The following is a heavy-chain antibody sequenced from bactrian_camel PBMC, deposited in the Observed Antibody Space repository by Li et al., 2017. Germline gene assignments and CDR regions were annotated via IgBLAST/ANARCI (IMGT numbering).Heavy chain of an antibody. J-gene: IGHJ4*01. D-gene: IGHD2*01. V-gene: IGHV3S53*01. CDR1: GFTSRRRG. Sequence: HVQLVESGGGSVQAGGSLRLSCTAPGFTSRRRGMSWHRQAAGKQREWVSSISTDGSTRFADSVKGRFTISRDNAKNTVYLQMNNLRPEDTAKYFCATHNSNPDWAGRLTPRAYKYWGQGTQVTVS. CDR2: ISTDGST. CDR3: ATHNSNPDWAGRLTPRAYKY.